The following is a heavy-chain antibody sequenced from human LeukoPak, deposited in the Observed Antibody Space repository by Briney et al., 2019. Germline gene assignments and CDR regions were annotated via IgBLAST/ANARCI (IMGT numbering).Heavy chain of an antibody. CDR1: GFTVSSNY. CDR2: IYSGGST. J-gene: IGHJ3*02. D-gene: IGHD3-22*01. V-gene: IGHV3-66*04. Sequence: PGGSLRLSCAASGFTVSSNYMSWVRQAPGKGLEWVSVIYSGGSTYYADFVKGRFTISRDNSKNTLYLQMNSLRAEDTAVYYCARLYYDSSGYYEIGAFDIWGQGTMVTVSS. CDR3: ARLYYDSSGYYEIGAFDI.